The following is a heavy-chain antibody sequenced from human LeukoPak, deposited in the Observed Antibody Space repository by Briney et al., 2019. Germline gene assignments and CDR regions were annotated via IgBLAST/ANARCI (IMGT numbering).Heavy chain of an antibody. J-gene: IGHJ6*03. CDR1: GYSFTSYW. CDR2: IYPGDSDT. V-gene: IGHV5-51*01. D-gene: IGHD3-10*01. Sequence: GEPLKISCKGSGYSFTSYWIGWVRQMPGKGLEWMGIIYPGDSDTRSSPSFQGQVPLSADKSISSAYLQWSRLKASDTARYYCARPYYYGSGSRGSHYYYYMDVWGKGTTVTVS. CDR3: ARPYYYGSGSRGSHYYYYMDV.